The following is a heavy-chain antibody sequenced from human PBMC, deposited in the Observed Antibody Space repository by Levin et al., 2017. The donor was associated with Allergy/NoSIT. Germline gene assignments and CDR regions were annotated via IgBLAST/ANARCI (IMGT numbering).Heavy chain of an antibody. CDR2: INHSGST. CDR3: ARAPYSSGWYGY. V-gene: IGHV4-34*01. Sequence: PSQTLSLTCAVYGGSFSGYYWSWIRQPPGKGLEWIGEINHSGSTNYNPSLKSRVTISVDTSKNQFSLKLSSVTAAGTAVYYCARAPYSSGWYGYWGQGTLVTVSS. CDR1: GGSFSGYY. J-gene: IGHJ4*02. D-gene: IGHD6-19*01.